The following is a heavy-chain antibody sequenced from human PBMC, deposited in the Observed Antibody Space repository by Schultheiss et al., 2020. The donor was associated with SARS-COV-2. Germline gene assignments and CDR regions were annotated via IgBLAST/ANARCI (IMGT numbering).Heavy chain of an antibody. CDR2: IRSSGRDI. D-gene: IGHD2-8*01. CDR1: GFSFSSYA. J-gene: IGHJ1*01. Sequence: GGSLRLSCGASGFSFSSYAMSWVRQAPGKGLEFVASIRSSGRDIYYADSMQGRFTVSRDNANNSLYLQMHSLRAEDTAVYYCVRVGRDCSHGVCYNAEYFQHWGQGTLVTVSS. V-gene: IGHV3-21*01. CDR3: VRVGRDCSHGVCYNAEYFQH.